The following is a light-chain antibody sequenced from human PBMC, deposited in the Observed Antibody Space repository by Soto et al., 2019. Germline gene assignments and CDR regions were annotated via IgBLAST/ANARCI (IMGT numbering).Light chain of an antibody. Sequence: DIQMTQSPATLSASVGDRVTITCRARQTISIWLAWYQQKPGKAPKLLIYDASILESGVPSRFSGSGSGTEFTLTISSVQPDDFASYCCQQYNSYRTFGQGTKVEIK. CDR2: DAS. CDR3: QQYNSYRT. V-gene: IGKV1-5*01. CDR1: QTISIW. J-gene: IGKJ1*01.